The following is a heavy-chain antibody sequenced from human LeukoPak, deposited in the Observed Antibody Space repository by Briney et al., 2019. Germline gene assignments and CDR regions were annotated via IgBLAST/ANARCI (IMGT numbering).Heavy chain of an antibody. Sequence: PSETLSLTCAVYGGSFSGYYWSWIRQPPGRGLEWIGEIKDSGGTNYNPSLKSRVTISVDTSKNQFSLKLSSVTAADTAVYYCARGRRFTYSSNWYNYWGQGTLVTVSS. CDR1: GGSFSGYY. CDR3: ARGRRFTYSSNWYNY. D-gene: IGHD6-13*01. V-gene: IGHV4-34*01. CDR2: IKDSGGT. J-gene: IGHJ4*02.